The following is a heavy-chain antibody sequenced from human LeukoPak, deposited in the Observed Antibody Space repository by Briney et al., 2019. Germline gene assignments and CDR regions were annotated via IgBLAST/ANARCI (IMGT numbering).Heavy chain of an antibody. J-gene: IGHJ4*02. CDR1: GFSFSSNW. CDR2: VNSDGSGT. D-gene: IGHD7-27*01. CDR3: ATSLGPLTDY. V-gene: IGHV3-74*01. Sequence: GGSLRLSCAASGFSFSSNWMHWVRQAPGKGLVWVSRVNSDGSGTSYADSVKGRFTNSRDNAKNTLYLQMNSLRAEDTAVYYCATSLGPLTDYWGQGTLVTVSS.